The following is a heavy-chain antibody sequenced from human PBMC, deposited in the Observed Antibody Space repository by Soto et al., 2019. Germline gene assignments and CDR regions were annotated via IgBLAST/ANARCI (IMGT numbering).Heavy chain of an antibody. V-gene: IGHV3-33*01. CDR3: ARDGGWYGDYFSADAFDI. D-gene: IGHD4-17*01. CDR2: IWNDGSNK. J-gene: IGHJ3*02. CDR1: GFTFSSYG. Sequence: PGGSLRLSCAASGFTFSSYGMHWVRQAPGKGLEWVAVIWNDGSNKYYADSVKGRFTISRDNSKTTPYLQMNSMRAEDTAVYYCARDGGWYGDYFSADAFDIWGQGTMVTVSS.